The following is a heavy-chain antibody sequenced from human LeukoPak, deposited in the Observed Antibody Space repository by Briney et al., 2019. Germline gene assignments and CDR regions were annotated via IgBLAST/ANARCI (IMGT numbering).Heavy chain of an antibody. J-gene: IGHJ4*02. Sequence: ASVRVSCKASGYTFTSYYMHWVRQAPGQGLEWMGIINPSGGSTSYAQKFQGRVTMTRDTSTSTVYMELSSLRSEDTAVYYCARDPAAAGTLDYWGQGTLVTVSS. D-gene: IGHD6-13*01. CDR3: ARDPAAAGTLDY. V-gene: IGHV1-46*01. CDR1: GYTFTSYY. CDR2: INPSGGST.